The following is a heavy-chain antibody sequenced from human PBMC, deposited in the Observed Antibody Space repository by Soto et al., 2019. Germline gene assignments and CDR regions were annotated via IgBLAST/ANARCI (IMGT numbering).Heavy chain of an antibody. Sequence: ASLKVSCKASGYTFTSYAMNWVRQAPGQGLEWMGWINTNTGNPTYAQGFTGRFVFSLDTSVSTAYLQICSLKAEDTAVYYCARGGYSSSLVHYYYGMDVWGQGTTVTVSS. V-gene: IGHV7-4-1*01. CDR2: INTNTGNP. CDR1: GYTFTSYA. CDR3: ARGGYSSSLVHYYYGMDV. D-gene: IGHD6-6*01. J-gene: IGHJ6*02.